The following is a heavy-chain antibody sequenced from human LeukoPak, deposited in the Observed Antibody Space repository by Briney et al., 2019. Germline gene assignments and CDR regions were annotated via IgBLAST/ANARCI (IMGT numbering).Heavy chain of an antibody. V-gene: IGHV1-2*02. CDR1: GYTFTGYY. CDR3: ARDNYGSGRSDY. Sequence: ASAKVSCKASGYTFTGYYMHWVRQAPGQGLEWMGWINPNSGGTNYAQKFQGRVTMTRDTSISTAHMELSRLRSDDTAVYYCARDNYGSGRSDYWGQGTLVTASS. J-gene: IGHJ4*02. D-gene: IGHD3-10*01. CDR2: INPNSGGT.